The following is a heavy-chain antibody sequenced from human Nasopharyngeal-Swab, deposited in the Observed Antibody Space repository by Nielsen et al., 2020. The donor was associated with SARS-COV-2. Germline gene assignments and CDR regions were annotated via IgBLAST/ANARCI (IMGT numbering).Heavy chain of an antibody. D-gene: IGHD3-3*01. Sequence: GESLKISCAASGFTFSSYAMSWVRQAPGKGLEWVSAISGSGGSTYYAGSVKGRFTISRDNSKNTLYLQMNSLRAEDTAVYYCAKEGYYDFWSGYYATHYYGMDVWGQGTTVTVSS. CDR3: AKEGYYDFWSGYYATHYYGMDV. V-gene: IGHV3-23*01. CDR1: GFTFSSYA. CDR2: ISGSGGST. J-gene: IGHJ6*02.